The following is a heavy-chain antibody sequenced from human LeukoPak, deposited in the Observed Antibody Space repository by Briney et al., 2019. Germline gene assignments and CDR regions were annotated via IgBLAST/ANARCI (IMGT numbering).Heavy chain of an antibody. CDR3: ARHLLKPYVSDWFDP. CDR1: GGSISSSSYY. J-gene: IGHJ5*02. V-gene: IGHV4-39*01. CDR2: IRYTGST. D-gene: IGHD2-15*01. Sequence: SETLSLTCTVSGGSISSSSYYWGWIRQPPGKGLEWIGSIRYTGSTFYNPSLKSRVTLSADTSKNQFSLKLSSVTAAGTAVYYCARHLLKPYVSDWFDPWGQGTLVTVSS.